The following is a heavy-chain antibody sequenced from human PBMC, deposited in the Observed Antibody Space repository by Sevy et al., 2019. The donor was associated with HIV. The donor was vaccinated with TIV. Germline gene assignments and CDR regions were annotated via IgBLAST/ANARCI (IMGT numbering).Heavy chain of an antibody. V-gene: IGHV1-58*01. CDR2: IDVGSGNT. D-gene: IGHD3-16*02. Sequence: ASVKVSCKASGFTFTSSAVQWVRQARGQRLAWIGWIDVGSGNTNYAQKFQERVTITTEMSTSKAYLGLSSLRSKDTAVYYLAAVGGKNFYVWGSYRFSIDYYYYYGMDVWGQGTTVTVSS. CDR3: AAVGGKNFYVWGSYRFSIDYYYYYGMDV. CDR1: GFTFTSSA. J-gene: IGHJ6*02.